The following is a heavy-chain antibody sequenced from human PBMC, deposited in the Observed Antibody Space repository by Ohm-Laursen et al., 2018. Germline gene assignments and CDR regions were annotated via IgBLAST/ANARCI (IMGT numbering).Heavy chain of an antibody. J-gene: IGHJ4*02. CDR1: GDSISSYY. V-gene: IGHV4-4*07. CDR2: IYSSGST. CDR3: ARSFDTYYFDL. Sequence: SDTLSLTCTVSGDSISSYYWSWIRQPAGKGLEWIGRIYSSGSTNYNPSLKSRVTTSVDTSKSQFSLKVNSVTAADTAVYYCARSFDTYYFDLWGQGTLVTVSS.